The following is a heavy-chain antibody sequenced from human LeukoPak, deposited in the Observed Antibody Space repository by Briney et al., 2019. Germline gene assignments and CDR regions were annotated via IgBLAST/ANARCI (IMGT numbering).Heavy chain of an antibody. CDR3: TKKESGLYGVDV. V-gene: IGHV4-59*01. Sequence: PSETLSLTCTVSGGSISSYYWSWIRQPPGKGLEWIGSIYYSGSTNYNPSLKSRVTISIDTSKNQFSLKLSSVTAADTAVYLCTKKESGLYGVDVWGQGTTVTVSS. J-gene: IGHJ6*02. CDR1: GGSISSYY. CDR2: IYYSGST.